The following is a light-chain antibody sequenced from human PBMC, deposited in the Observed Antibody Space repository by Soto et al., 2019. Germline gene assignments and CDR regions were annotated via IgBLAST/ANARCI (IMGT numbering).Light chain of an antibody. CDR1: QSLLHSNGYNY. J-gene: IGKJ5*01. V-gene: IGKV2-28*01. Sequence: SPLSLPVTPGEPASISCRSSQSLLHSNGYNYLDWYLQKPGQSPQLLIYLGATRAPGVPDRFSGSGSGTDFTLKISRVEAEDVGVYYCMQALQTPTFGQGTRLEIK. CDR2: LGA. CDR3: MQALQTPT.